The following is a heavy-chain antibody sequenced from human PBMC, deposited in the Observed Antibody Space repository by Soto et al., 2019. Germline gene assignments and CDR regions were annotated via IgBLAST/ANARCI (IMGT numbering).Heavy chain of an antibody. CDR2: ISGSGGST. Sequence: GGSLRLSCAASGFTFSSYAMSWVRQAPGKGLEWVSAISGSGGSTYYADSVKGRLTISRDNSKNTLYLQMNSLRAEDTAVYYCAKDPQPYSGSYQDLDAFDIWGQGTMVTVSS. D-gene: IGHD1-26*01. V-gene: IGHV3-23*01. CDR1: GFTFSSYA. CDR3: AKDPQPYSGSYQDLDAFDI. J-gene: IGHJ3*02.